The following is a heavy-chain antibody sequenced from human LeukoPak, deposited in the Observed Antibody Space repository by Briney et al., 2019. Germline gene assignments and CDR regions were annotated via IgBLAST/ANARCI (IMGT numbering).Heavy chain of an antibody. CDR2: ISSSGRTI. CDR1: GFTFSSYE. CDR3: ARMDPSDYHY. V-gene: IGHV3-48*03. J-gene: IGHJ4*02. Sequence: PGGSLRLSCAASGFTFSSYEMNWVRQAPGKGLEWVSYISSSGRTIYYADSVKGRFTMPRDNAKNSLYLQMNSLRAEDTAVYYCARMDPSDYHYWGQGTLVTVSS. D-gene: IGHD4-17*01.